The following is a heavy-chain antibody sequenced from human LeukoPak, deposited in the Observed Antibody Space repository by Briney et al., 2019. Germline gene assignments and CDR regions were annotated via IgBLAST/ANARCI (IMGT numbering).Heavy chain of an antibody. CDR2: SGTDGDT. D-gene: IGHD3-22*01. Sequence: GGSLRLSCIASGLVFRSSPMNWVRQAPGKGLEWVSTSGTDGDTYYADSVRGRFTISRDFSKNTVFLQMTSLRVEDTAIYHCATKTPGNYPYDFWGQGTLVVVSP. J-gene: IGHJ4*02. V-gene: IGHV3-23*01. CDR1: GLVFRSSP. CDR3: ATKTPGNYPYDF.